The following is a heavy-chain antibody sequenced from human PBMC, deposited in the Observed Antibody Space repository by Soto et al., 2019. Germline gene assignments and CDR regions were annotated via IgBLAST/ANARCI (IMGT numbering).Heavy chain of an antibody. Sequence: GGSLRLSCAASGFAFSAYGMNWVRQAPGKGLEWVSVISGTGGSTKYADSVKGRFTISRDNSEKTLYLQMNSLRAEDTAVYYCAIEGSSYYAMDVWGQGTSVTVSS. V-gene: IGHV3-23*01. D-gene: IGHD2-2*01. CDR2: ISGTGGST. J-gene: IGHJ6*02. CDR1: GFAFSAYG. CDR3: AIEGSSYYAMDV.